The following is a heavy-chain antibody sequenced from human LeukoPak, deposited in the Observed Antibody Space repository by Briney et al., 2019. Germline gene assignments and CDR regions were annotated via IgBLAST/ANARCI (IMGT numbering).Heavy chain of an antibody. V-gene: IGHV4-34*01. CDR3: ARGWRAAAGKVTAYGMDV. Sequence: SETLSCTPPAYGLSFCCFYWGRLRPPQRMGLKSIGGIIHSGSTYYNPSLKSRVPISVDTSELQYSLKLSSVTAADTPVYYSARGWRAAAGKVTAYGMDVWGKGTTVTASS. J-gene: IGHJ6*04. CDR1: GLSFCCFY. CDR2: IIHSGST. D-gene: IGHD6-13*01.